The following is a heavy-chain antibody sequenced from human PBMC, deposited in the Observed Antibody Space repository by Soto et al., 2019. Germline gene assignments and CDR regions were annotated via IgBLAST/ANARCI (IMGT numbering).Heavy chain of an antibody. V-gene: IGHV1-2*02. D-gene: IGHD3-10*01. Sequence: EASVKVSCRASGYTFTGFYLHWVRQAPGQGLEWMGWINPNTGDSSYAQSFQGRVTMTRDTSISTVYMELSRLRFDDTAVYYCARVIRGAYYNSPLDIWGQGTVVTVSS. CDR3: ARVIRGAYYNSPLDI. CDR2: INPNTGDS. J-gene: IGHJ4*02. CDR1: GYTFTGFY.